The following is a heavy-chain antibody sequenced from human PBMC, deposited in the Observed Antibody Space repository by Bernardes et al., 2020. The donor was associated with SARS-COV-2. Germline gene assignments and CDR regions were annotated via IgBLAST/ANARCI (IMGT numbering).Heavy chain of an antibody. CDR3: ARLGHDFWSGGVYYYYYMDV. V-gene: IGHV4-59*08. D-gene: IGHD3-3*01. CDR1: GGSISSYY. CDR2: IYYSGST. Sequence: SETLSLTCTVSGGSISSYYWSWIRQPPGKGLEWIGYIYYSGSTNYNPSLKSRVTISVDTSKNQFSLKLSSVTAADTAVYYCARLGHDFWSGGVYYYYYMDVWGKGTTVTVSS. J-gene: IGHJ6*03.